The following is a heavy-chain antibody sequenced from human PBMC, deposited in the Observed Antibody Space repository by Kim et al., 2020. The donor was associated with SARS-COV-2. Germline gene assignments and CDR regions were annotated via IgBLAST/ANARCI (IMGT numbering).Heavy chain of an antibody. CDR3: TTEGRITMIVVVMPNAFDI. V-gene: IGHV3-15*01. CDR2: IKSKTDGGTT. CDR1: GFTFSNAW. J-gene: IGHJ3*02. D-gene: IGHD3-22*01. Sequence: GGSLRLSCAASGFTFSNAWMSWVRQAPGKGLEWVGRIKSKTDGGTTDYAAPVKGRFTISRDDSKNTLYLQMNSLKTEDTAVYYCTTEGRITMIVVVMPNAFDIWGQGTMVTVSS.